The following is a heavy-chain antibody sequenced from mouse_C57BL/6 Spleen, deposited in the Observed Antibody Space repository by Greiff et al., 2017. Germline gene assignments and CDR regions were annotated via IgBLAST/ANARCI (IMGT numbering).Heavy chain of an antibody. Sequence: EVQLQESGGGLVKPGGSLKLSCAASGFTFSSYAMSWVRQTPEKRLEWIATISDGGSYTYYPDNVKGRFTLSRDNAKNNLYLQMSHLKSEDTAMYYCARDRGAMDYWGQGTSVTVSS. CDR2: ISDGGSYT. J-gene: IGHJ4*01. CDR3: ARDRGAMDY. CDR1: GFTFSSYA. D-gene: IGHD3-3*01. V-gene: IGHV5-4*01.